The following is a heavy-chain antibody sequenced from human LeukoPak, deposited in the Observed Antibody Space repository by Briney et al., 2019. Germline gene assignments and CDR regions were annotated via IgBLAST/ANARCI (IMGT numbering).Heavy chain of an antibody. D-gene: IGHD3-10*01. CDR2: ISGSGGST. CDR3: AKVPYYYGSGFDAFDI. CDR1: GFTFSSYG. V-gene: IGHV3-23*01. J-gene: IGHJ3*02. Sequence: GGSLRLSCAASGFTFSSYGMSWVRQAPGKGLEWVSTISGSGGSTYYADSVKGRFTISRDNSKNTLYLQMNSLRAEDTAVYYCAKVPYYYGSGFDAFDIWGQGTMVTVSS.